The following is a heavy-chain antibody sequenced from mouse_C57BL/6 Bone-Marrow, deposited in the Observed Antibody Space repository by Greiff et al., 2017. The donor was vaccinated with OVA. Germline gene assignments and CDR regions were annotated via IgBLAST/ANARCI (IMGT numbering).Heavy chain of an antibody. V-gene: IGHV1-15*01. CDR3: TTRGRTAQAPFAY. Sequence: QVQLQQSGAELVRPGASVTLSCKASGYTFTDYEMHWVKQTPVHGLEWIGAIDPETGGTAYNQKFKGKAILTADKSSSTAYMELRSLTSEDSAVYYGTTRGRTAQAPFAYWGQGTLVTVSA. CDR1: GYTFTDYE. CDR2: IDPETGGT. D-gene: IGHD3-2*02. J-gene: IGHJ3*01.